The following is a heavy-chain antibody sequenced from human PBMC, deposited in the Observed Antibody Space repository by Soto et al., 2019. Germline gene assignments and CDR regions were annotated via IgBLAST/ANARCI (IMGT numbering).Heavy chain of an antibody. CDR1: GFSFNNCA. J-gene: IGHJ4*02. CDR3: ARVKAAAESTWFDY. V-gene: IGHV3-33*01. Sequence: QVQLVESGGGVIQPGRSLRLSCAASGFSFNNCAMHWVRQAPGKGLEWVAVILYDGSEKYYADSVKGRFTISRDNSKNTLYLLMTSLRAEDMALYYCARVKAAAESTWFDYWGQGTLVTVSS. CDR2: ILYDGSEK. D-gene: IGHD6-13*01.